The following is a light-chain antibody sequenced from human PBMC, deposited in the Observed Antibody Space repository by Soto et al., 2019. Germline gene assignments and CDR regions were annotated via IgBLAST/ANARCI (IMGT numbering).Light chain of an antibody. CDR1: QDISNY. V-gene: IGKV1-27*01. J-gene: IGKJ1*01. CDR3: QKYNSAPPVWT. CDR2: AAS. Sequence: IQLTQSPSSLSASVGARVPITCRAHQDISNYLAWYQQKPGKVPKLLIYAASTLQSGVPSRFSGSGSGTDFTLTISSLQPEDAATYYCQKYNSAPPVWTFGPGTKVDI.